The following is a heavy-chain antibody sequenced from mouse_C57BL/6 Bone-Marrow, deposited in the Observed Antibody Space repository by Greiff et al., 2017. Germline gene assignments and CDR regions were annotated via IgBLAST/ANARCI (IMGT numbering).Heavy chain of an antibody. Sequence: QVQLQQSGAELARPGASVKLSCKASGYTFTSYGISWVKQRTGQGLEWIGVIYPRSGNTYYNEKFKGKATLTADKSSSTAYMELRSLTSEDSAVYFCARVGGAMDYWGQGTSVTVSS. CDR3: ARVGGAMDY. V-gene: IGHV1-81*01. D-gene: IGHD3-3*01. CDR1: GYTFTSYG. CDR2: IYPRSGNT. J-gene: IGHJ4*01.